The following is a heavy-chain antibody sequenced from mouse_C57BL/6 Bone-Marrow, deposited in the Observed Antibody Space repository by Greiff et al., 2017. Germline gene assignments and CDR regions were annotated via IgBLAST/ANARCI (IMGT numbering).Heavy chain of an antibody. Sequence: EVKLMESGGDLVKPGGSLKLSCAASGFTFSSYGMSWVRQTPDKRLEWVATISSGGSYTYYPDSVKGRFTISRDNAKNTLYLQMSSLKSEDTAMYYCARQYYVDYWGQGTTLTVSS. CDR2: ISSGGSYT. CDR3: ARQYYVDY. V-gene: IGHV5-6*01. CDR1: GFTFSSYG. J-gene: IGHJ2*01.